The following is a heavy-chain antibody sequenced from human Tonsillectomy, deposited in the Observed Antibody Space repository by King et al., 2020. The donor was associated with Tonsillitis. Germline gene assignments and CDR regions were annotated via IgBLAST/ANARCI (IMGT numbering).Heavy chain of an antibody. D-gene: IGHD4-17*01. Sequence: VQLVQSGAEVKKPGASVKVSCKASGYTFTSYGISWVRQAPGQGLEWMGWISVYNDNTNYAQKLQGRVTMTTDTSTSTAYMELRSLRSDDTAVYYCARDCPACDGDYVGPDYWGQGTLVTVSS. CDR1: GYTFTSYG. CDR3: ARDCPACDGDYVGPDY. V-gene: IGHV1-18*01. J-gene: IGHJ4*02. CDR2: ISVYNDNT.